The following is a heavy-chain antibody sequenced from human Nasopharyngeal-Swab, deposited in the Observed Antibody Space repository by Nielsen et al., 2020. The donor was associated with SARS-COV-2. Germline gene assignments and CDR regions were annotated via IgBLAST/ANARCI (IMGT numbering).Heavy chain of an antibody. CDR2: ISYSGNT. J-gene: IGHJ3*01. V-gene: IGHV4-31*03. CDR3: ARLGPYSFGLGDSFDV. CDR1: GDSITTGHYH. Sequence: TLSLTFTVPGDSITTGHYHWGWTRQRPGAGLEWIGDISYSGNTHYNPAPKSRLNISLDTSKTHFSLTLNSVTGADTALYYCARLGPYSFGLGDSFDVWSQGTMVTVSP. D-gene: IGHD5-18*01.